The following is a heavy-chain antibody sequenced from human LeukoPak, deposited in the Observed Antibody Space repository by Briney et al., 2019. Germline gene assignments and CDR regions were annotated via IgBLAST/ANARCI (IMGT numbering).Heavy chain of an antibody. V-gene: IGHV3-9*01. CDR1: GFTFDDYA. CDR2: ISWNSGSI. J-gene: IGHJ4*02. D-gene: IGHD3-22*01. Sequence: GGSLRLSCAASGFTFDDYAMHWVRQAPGKGLEWVSGISWNSGSIGYADSVKGRFTISRDNAKNYLYLQMNSLRAEDTALYYCAKETRANWVGESSGYAFDSWGQGTLVTVSS. CDR3: AKETRANWVGESSGYAFDS.